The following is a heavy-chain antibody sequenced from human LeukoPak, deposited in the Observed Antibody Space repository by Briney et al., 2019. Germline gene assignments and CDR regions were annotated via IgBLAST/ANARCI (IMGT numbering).Heavy chain of an antibody. CDR1: GFILSSYA. J-gene: IGHJ4*02. CDR3: VRGGQSTNCFDY. Sequence: GGSLRLSCAASGFILSSYAMQWVRQAPGKEPECISAITGNGGGTFYADSVKGRFTISRDNSKNTLFLQMDSLKAEDMAVYYCVRGGQSTNCFDYWGQGILVTVSS. CDR2: ITGNGGGT. V-gene: IGHV3-64*02. D-gene: IGHD1-1*01.